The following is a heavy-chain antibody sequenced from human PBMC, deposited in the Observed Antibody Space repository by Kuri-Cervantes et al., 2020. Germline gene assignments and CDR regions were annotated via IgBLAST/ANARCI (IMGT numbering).Heavy chain of an antibody. CDR3: ARAEYSSGWYVYFDY. CDR2: IYHSGST. Sequence: SETLSLTCAVSGGSISSGGYSWSWIRQPPGKGLEWIGYIYHSGSTNYNPSLKSRVTISVDTSKNQFSLKLSSVTAADTAVYYCARAEYSSGWYVYFDYWGQGTLVTVSS. CDR1: GGSISSGGYS. J-gene: IGHJ4*02. D-gene: IGHD6-19*01. V-gene: IGHV4-30-2*01.